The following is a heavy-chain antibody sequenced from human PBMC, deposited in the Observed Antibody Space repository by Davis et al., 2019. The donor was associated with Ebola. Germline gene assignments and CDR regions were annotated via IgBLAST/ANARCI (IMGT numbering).Heavy chain of an antibody. CDR2: ISYSGST. D-gene: IGHD3-22*01. CDR3: ARVIGFYYDSSGYNNWFDP. V-gene: IGHV4-61*08. CDR1: GGSISSGGYY. Sequence: PGGSLRLSCTVSGGSISSGGYYWSWIRQHPGKGLEWIGYISYSGSTNYNPSLKSRVTISVDTSKNQFSLKLSSVTAADTAVYYCARVIGFYYDSSGYNNWFDPWGQGTLVTVSS. J-gene: IGHJ5*02.